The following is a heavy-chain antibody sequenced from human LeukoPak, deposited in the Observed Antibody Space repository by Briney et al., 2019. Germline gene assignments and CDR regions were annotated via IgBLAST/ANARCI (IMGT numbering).Heavy chain of an antibody. J-gene: IGHJ4*02. CDR1: GYTFTGYY. D-gene: IGHD6-19*01. V-gene: IGHV1-2*02. CDR3: ARDPSEYSSGWSPRDY. CDR2: INPNSGGT. Sequence: ASVKASCKASGYTFTGYYMHWVRQAPGQGLEWMGWINPNSGGTNYAQKFQGRVTMTRDTSISTAYMELSRLRSDDTAVYYCARDPSEYSSGWSPRDYWGQGTLVTVSS.